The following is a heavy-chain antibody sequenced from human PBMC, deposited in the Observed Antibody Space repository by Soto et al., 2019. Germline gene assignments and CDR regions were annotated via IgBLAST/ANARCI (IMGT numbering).Heavy chain of an antibody. D-gene: IGHD1-26*01. CDR2: INHSGST. CDR3: ARPILRGIAYYYYYYMDV. J-gene: IGHJ6*03. CDR1: GGSFSGYY. V-gene: IGHV4-34*01. Sequence: ASETLSLTCAVYGGSFSGYYWSWIRQPPGKGLEWIGEINHSGSTNYNPSLKSRVTISVDTSKNQFSLKLSSVTAADTAVYYCARPILRGIAYYYYYYMDVWGKGTTVTVSS.